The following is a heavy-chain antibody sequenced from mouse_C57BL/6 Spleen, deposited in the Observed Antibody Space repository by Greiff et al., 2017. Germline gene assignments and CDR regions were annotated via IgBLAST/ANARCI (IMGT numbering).Heavy chain of an antibody. D-gene: IGHD4-1*01. CDR2: ISDGGSYT. Sequence: EVHLVESGGGLVKPGGSLKLSCAASGFTFSSYAMSWVRQTPEKRLEWVATISDGGSYTYYPDNVKGRFTISRDNAKNNLYLQMSHLKSEDTAMYYCARDKANWDAFDVWGTGTTVTVSS. CDR1: GFTFSSYA. J-gene: IGHJ1*03. CDR3: ARDKANWDAFDV. V-gene: IGHV5-4*01.